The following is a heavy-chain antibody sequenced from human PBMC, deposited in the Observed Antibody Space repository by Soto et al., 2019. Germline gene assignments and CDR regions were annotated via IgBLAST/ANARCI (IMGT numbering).Heavy chain of an antibody. J-gene: IGHJ6*02. CDR3: ARDRGDRGGNHYYYGMDV. CDR2: IRYDGTNE. Sequence: QVQLVESGGGVVQPGRSLRLSCAASGFTFSSYGMHWVRQAPGKGLEWVAVIRYDGTNEYYADSGKGRFTISRDNSKNTLYVQMNSLRAEDTAVYYCARDRGDRGGNHYYYGMDVWGQGTTVTVSS. D-gene: IGHD2-15*01. CDR1: GFTFSSYG. V-gene: IGHV3-33*01.